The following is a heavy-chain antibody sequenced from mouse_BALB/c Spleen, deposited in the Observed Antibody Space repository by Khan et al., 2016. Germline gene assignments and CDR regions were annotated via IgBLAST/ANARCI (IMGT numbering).Heavy chain of an antibody. D-gene: IGHD1-1*02. CDR3: TRGGSHYFGRSLYGY. V-gene: IGHV1S135*01. CDR1: GYAFTNYN. CDR2: VDPYNGDT. Sequence: EVQLQESGPELVKPGASVKVSCKASGYAFTNYNIYWVKQSHGRSLEWIGYVDPYNGDTGYNQKFKGKATLTVDKSSSTAYMHLNSLTSEDSAVYYCTRGGSHYFGRSLYGYWGQGTLVTVSA. J-gene: IGHJ3*02.